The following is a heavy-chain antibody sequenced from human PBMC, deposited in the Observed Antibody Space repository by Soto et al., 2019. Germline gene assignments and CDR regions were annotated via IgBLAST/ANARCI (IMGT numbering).Heavy chain of an antibody. J-gene: IGHJ6*02. V-gene: IGHV4-31*03. D-gene: IGHD6-19*01. Sequence: SETLSLTCTVSGGSISSGGYYWSWIRQHPGKGLEWIGYIYYSGSTYYNPSLKSRVTISVDTSKNQFSLKLSSVTAADTAVYYCASLNGAAGTYYYYGMDVWGQGTTVTVSS. CDR1: GGSISSGGYY. CDR2: IYYSGST. CDR3: ASLNGAAGTYYYYGMDV.